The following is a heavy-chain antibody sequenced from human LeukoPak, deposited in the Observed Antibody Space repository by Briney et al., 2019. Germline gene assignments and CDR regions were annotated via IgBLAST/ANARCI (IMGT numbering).Heavy chain of an antibody. V-gene: IGHV4-59*08. CDR1: GGSISSYY. Sequence: SETLSLTCTVSGGSISSYYWSWIRQPPGKGLEWIGYIYYSGSTNYNPSLKSRVTISVDTSKNQFSLKLSSVTAADTAVYYCARGGYSYVGYFDYWGQGTLVTVSS. D-gene: IGHD5-18*01. CDR3: ARGGYSYVGYFDY. J-gene: IGHJ4*02. CDR2: IYYSGST.